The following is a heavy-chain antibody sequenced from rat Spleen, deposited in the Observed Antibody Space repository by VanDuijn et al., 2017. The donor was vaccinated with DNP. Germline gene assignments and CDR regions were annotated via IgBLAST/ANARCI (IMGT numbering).Heavy chain of an antibody. D-gene: IGHD1-12*02. Sequence: EVRLQESGPGLVKPSQSLSLTCSVTGSSITSNYWGWIRQFPGNKMEWVGHISYRGSTTYNPSLKSRISITRDTSKNQFFLQLNSVTTEDKATYYCASYYYDGYYAMDAWGQGTSVTVSS. V-gene: IGHV3-1*01. CDR3: ASYYYDGYYAMDA. CDR2: ISYRGST. CDR1: GSSITSNY. J-gene: IGHJ4*01.